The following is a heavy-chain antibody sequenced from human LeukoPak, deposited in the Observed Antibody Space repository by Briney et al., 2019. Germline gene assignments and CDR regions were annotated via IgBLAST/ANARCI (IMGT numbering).Heavy chain of an antibody. CDR2: IYPADSDT. CDR1: GYTFNNYW. V-gene: IGHV5-51*01. J-gene: IGHJ4*02. CDR3: AKSAGWANYYFDY. Sequence: GESLKISCKGAGYTFNNYWIGWVRQMPGKSLEWRGIIYPADSDTRYSPSFQGQVTISADKSISTAYLQWSSLKASDTAMYYCAKSAGWANYYFDYWGQGTLVTVS. D-gene: IGHD4/OR15-4a*01.